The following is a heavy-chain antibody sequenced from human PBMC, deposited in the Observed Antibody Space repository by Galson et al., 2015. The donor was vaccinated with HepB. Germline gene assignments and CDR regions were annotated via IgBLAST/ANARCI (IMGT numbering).Heavy chain of an antibody. D-gene: IGHD4-23*01. V-gene: IGHV1-18*04. Sequence: SVKVSCKASGYTFTSYGISWVRRAPGQGLEWIGWISAFNGNRNYTERLQGRITITTDTSTSTAYMELRSLRSDDTAMYYCAREVERDYGGNSFEYHFDYWGQGTLVTVSS. CDR3: AREVERDYGGNSFEYHFDY. CDR2: ISAFNGNR. CDR1: GYTFTSYG. J-gene: IGHJ4*02.